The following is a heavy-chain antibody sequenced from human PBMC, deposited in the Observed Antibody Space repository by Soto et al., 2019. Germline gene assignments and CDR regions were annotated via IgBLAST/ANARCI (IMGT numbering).Heavy chain of an antibody. CDR1: GFTFSSYA. J-gene: IGHJ4*02. CDR3: AREASGYDIYYFDY. V-gene: IGHV3-30-3*01. D-gene: IGHD5-12*01. Sequence: GGSLRLSCAASGFTFSSYAMHWVRQAPGKGLEWVAVISYDGSNKYYADSVKGRFTISRDNSKNTLYLQMNSLRAEDTAVYYCAREASGYDIYYFDYWGQGTLVTVSS. CDR2: ISYDGSNK.